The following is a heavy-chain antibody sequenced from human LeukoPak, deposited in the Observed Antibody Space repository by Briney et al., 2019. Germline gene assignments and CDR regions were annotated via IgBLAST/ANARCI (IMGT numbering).Heavy chain of an antibody. Sequence: SGTLSLTCTVSGDSISSGDYYWSWIRQPPGRGLGWIGYIYYSGSPYYNPSLRSRVTISVDTSKNLFSLKLPSVTAADTAVYYCATCRDEFGDYGFTSWGQGTLVTVSS. CDR3: ATCRDEFGDYGFTS. D-gene: IGHD4-17*01. J-gene: IGHJ5*02. V-gene: IGHV4-61*08. CDR2: IYYSGSP. CDR1: GDSISSGDYY.